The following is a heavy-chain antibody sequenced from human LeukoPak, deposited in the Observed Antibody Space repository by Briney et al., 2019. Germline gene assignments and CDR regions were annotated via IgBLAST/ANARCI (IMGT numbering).Heavy chain of an antibody. CDR2: ISGSGGST. J-gene: IGHJ4*02. V-gene: IGHV3-23*01. D-gene: IGHD1-1*01. CDR3: ARVGTTADY. Sequence: GGSLRLSCAASGFTFSSYAMSWVRQAPGKGLEWVSAISGSGGSTYYADSVKGRFTISRDNAENSLYLQMNSLRAEDTAVYYCARVGTTADYWGQGTLVTVSS. CDR1: GFTFSSYA.